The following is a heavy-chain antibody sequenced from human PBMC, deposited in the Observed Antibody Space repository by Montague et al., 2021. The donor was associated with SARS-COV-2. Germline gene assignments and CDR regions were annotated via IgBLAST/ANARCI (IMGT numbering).Heavy chain of an antibody. V-gene: IGHV4-4*02. D-gene: IGHD2-2*01. J-gene: IGHJ4*02. Sequence: SETLSLTCAVSGDSMSSNNWWTWVRQSPGKGLEWIGEIHHIVGTNYNPSLKSRVSISVDKSRNQFSLNLNSVTAADTAFYYCATVFGGRSATSCYLYNWGRGTLVTVSS. CDR1: GDSMSSNNW. CDR2: IHHIVGT. CDR3: ATVFGGRSATSCYLYN.